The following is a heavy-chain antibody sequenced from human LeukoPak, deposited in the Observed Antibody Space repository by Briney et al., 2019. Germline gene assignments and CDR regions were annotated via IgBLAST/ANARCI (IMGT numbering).Heavy chain of an antibody. J-gene: IGHJ4*02. D-gene: IGHD3-3*01. V-gene: IGHV3-30*18. CDR1: GFTFSSYC. CDR3: AKARFLEWLPPTFDY. CDR2: ISYDGSDK. Sequence: GGSLRLSCAASGFTFSSYCMHWVRQAPGKGLEWVAVISYDGSDKYYADSVKGRFTISRDNSKNTLYLQMNSLRAEDTAVYYCAKARFLEWLPPTFDYWGQGTLVTVSS.